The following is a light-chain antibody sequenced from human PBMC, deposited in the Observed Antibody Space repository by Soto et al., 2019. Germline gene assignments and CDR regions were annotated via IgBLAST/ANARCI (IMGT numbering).Light chain of an antibody. CDR3: GTWDGTVSVYV. CDR2: ENN. Sequence: QSVLTQPPSVSAAPGQKVTISCSGSSSNIGNNYVSWYQQLPGTAPKLLIYENNKRPSGIPDRFSGSKSGTSATLGITGLKTGDGAVYYWGTWDGTVSVYVFEPGTKVT. J-gene: IGLJ1*01. CDR1: SSNIGNNY. V-gene: IGLV1-51*02.